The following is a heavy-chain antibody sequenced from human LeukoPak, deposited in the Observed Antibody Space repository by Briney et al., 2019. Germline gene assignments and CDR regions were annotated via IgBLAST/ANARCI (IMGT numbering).Heavy chain of an antibody. CDR2: IYYSGST. V-gene: IGHV4-39*07. D-gene: IGHD3-22*01. CDR1: GGSISSSSYY. J-gene: IGHJ4*02. CDR3: ARGWDYYDSSGYYYAFDY. Sequence: SETLSLTCTVSGGSISSSSYYWGWIRQPPGKGLEWIGSIYYSGSTYYNPSLKSRVTISVDTSKNRFSLKLSSVTAADTAVYYCARGWDYYDSSGYYYAFDYWGQGTLVTVSS.